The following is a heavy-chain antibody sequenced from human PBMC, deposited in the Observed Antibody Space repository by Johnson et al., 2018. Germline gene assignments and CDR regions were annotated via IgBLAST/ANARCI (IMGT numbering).Heavy chain of an antibody. CDR3: ASGARGCVGGKCSFYYMDV. J-gene: IGHJ6*03. V-gene: IGHV3-72*01. CDR1: GFSLSDHY. D-gene: IGHD2-15*01. Sequence: VQLVQSGGGLVQPGGSLRLSCVASGFSLSDHYMDWFRQAPGKGLEWVGRSRNKGASYTTEYAASVRGRFTISRDDSQNSLYLQVNSLTAEDTAVYYWASGARGCVGGKCSFYYMDVWGKGTTVTVSS. CDR2: SRNKGASYTT.